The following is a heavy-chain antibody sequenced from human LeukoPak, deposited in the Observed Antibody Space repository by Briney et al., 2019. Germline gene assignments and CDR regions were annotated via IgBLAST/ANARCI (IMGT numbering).Heavy chain of an antibody. V-gene: IGHV4-34*01. J-gene: IGHJ4*02. D-gene: IGHD3-10*01. CDR3: ARFIRNRGEDY. CDR1: GGSFSGYY. Sequence: SETLSLTCAAYGGSFSGYYWSWIRQPPGKGLEWIGEINHSGSTNYNPSLKSRVTISVDTSKNQFSLKLSSVTAADTAVYYCARFIRNRGEDYWGQGTLVTVSS. CDR2: INHSGST.